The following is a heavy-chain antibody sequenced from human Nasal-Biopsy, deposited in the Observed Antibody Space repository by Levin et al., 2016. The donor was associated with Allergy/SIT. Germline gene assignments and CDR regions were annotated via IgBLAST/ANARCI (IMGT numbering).Heavy chain of an antibody. D-gene: IGHD6-13*01. CDR2: ISESSDGGSGGST. V-gene: IGHV3-23*01. J-gene: IGHJ4*02. CDR3: AKGDVIAAPDY. CDR1: GFSVSSFA. Sequence: LSLTCAASGFSVSSFAMSWVRQAPGKGLEWVSAISESSDGGSGGSTFYVDSVKGRFTVSRDNSKNTLYLQMNTLRRGDTAVYYCAKGDVIAAPDYWGQGTLVTVSS.